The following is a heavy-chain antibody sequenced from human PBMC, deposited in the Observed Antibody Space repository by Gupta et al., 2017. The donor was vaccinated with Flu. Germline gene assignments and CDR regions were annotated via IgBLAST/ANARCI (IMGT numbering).Heavy chain of an antibody. CDR3: ARSGDYFDS. V-gene: IGHV4-39*01. CDR1: GGSIVSSDYY. D-gene: IGHD4-17*01. Sequence: QPQLQESGPGLVKPSETLSLTCTVSGGSIVSSDYYWTWIRQPPGKGLEYIGSVYYVGSTYYNLFLESRVTISIDTSKNQFSLKLISVTAADTALYYCARSGDYFDSWGQGALVTVSS. CDR2: VYYVGST. J-gene: IGHJ4*02.